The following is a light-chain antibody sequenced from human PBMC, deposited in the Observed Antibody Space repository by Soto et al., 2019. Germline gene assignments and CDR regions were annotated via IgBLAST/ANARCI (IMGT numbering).Light chain of an antibody. CDR1: QSIGSW. CDR2: RAS. CDR3: QQYNVYPWT. Sequence: DIQMTQSPSTLSASVGDRVTITCRASQSIGSWLAWYQQKPGKAPKLLIYRASSLESEVPSRFSGSESGTEFTLIINSRQPDDFATYYCQQYNVYPWTFGQGTKVEIK. J-gene: IGKJ1*01. V-gene: IGKV1-5*03.